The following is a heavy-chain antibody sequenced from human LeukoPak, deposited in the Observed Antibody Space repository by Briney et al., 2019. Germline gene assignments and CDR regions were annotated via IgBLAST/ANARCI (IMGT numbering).Heavy chain of an antibody. V-gene: IGHV1-18*01. CDR1: GSTFTTYG. CDR3: ARFPSAGSGSDAFDI. CDR2: ISTYNGNT. Sequence: GASVKLSCKASGSTFTTYGISWVRQAPGQGLEGRGWISTYNGNTNYAQKLQGRVTMTTATSTSTAYMELRSLRSDDTAVYYCARFPSAGSGSDAFDIWGQGTMVTVSS. D-gene: IGHD3-10*01. J-gene: IGHJ3*02.